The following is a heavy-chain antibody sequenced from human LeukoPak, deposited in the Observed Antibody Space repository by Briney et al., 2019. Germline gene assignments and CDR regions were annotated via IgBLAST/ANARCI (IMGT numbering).Heavy chain of an antibody. CDR1: GYSITNAYY. D-gene: IGHD3-10*01. Sequence: SETLSLTCTVSGYSITNAYYWGWIRQPPGKGLEWIANMYHSGNTYYNPSLKSRVTISVDTSKNQFSLKLRSVTAADTAVYYCGSRSTYYYGSGSYYWSYWGQGTLVTVSS. CDR2: MYHSGNT. V-gene: IGHV4-38-2*02. CDR3: GSRSTYYYGSGSYYWSY. J-gene: IGHJ4*02.